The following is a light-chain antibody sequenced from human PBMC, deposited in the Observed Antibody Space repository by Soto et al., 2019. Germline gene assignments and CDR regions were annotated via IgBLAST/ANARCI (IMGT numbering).Light chain of an antibody. J-gene: IGLJ1*01. CDR3: NSYTSRSSTTYV. CDR1: SSDVGGYNY. V-gene: IGLV2-14*01. Sequence: QSVLTQPASVSGSPGQSLTISCTGTSSDVGGYNYVSWYQQHPGKAPKLMIYDVSNRPSGVSNRFSGSKSGNTASLTISGLQVEDEANYYCNSYTSRSSTTYVFGTGTKVTVL. CDR2: DVS.